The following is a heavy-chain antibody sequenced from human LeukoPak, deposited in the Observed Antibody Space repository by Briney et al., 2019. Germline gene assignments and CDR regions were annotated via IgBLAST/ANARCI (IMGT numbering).Heavy chain of an antibody. D-gene: IGHD3-10*01. CDR2: FDPEQGKT. CDR3: ATEGRGANYWYFDL. J-gene: IGHJ2*01. CDR1: GYSLTELS. V-gene: IGHV1-24*01. Sequence: ASVKVSCKVSGYSLTELSMHWVRQAPGKGLEWMGGFDPEQGKTIYAQKFQDRVTLTEDTSRDTVYMDLTSLTYEDTVVYYCATEGRGANYWYFDLWGRGTLVTVSS.